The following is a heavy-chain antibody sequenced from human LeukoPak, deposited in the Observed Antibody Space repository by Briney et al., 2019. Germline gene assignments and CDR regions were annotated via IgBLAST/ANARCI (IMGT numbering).Heavy chain of an antibody. V-gene: IGHV3-7*01. D-gene: IGHD1-26*01. Sequence: GGSLRLSCTASGFTFSSYAMSWVRQAPGKGLEWVANIKQDGSEEYYVDSVKGRFTISRDNAKNSLYLQMSSLRAEDTAVYYCARGGELLRPADYWGQGTLVTVSS. CDR1: GFTFSSYA. CDR2: IKQDGSEE. J-gene: IGHJ4*02. CDR3: ARGGELLRPADY.